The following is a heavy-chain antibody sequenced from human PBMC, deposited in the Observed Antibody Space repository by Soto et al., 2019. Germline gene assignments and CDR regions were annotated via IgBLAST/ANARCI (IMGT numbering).Heavy chain of an antibody. CDR1: GGSISSGGYY. CDR3: ARVPSLYCSGGSCYDY. V-gene: IGHV4-31*03. J-gene: IGHJ4*02. CDR2: IYYSGST. D-gene: IGHD2-15*01. Sequence: SETLSLTCTVSGGSISSGGYYWSWIRQHPGKGLEWIGYIYYSGSTYYNPSLKSRVTISVDTSKNQFSLKLSSVTAADTAVYYCARVPSLYCSGGSCYDYWGQGTLVTVSS.